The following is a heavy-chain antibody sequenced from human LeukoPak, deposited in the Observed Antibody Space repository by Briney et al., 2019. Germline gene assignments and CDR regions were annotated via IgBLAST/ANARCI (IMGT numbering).Heavy chain of an antibody. V-gene: IGHV1-69*04. CDR1: GGTFSNYA. CDR3: ARDSSGWYTFDY. CDR2: IIPMLGIA. J-gene: IGHJ4*02. Sequence: SVNVSCKPCGGTFSNYAIILVRQAPAPALEWIGRIIPMLGIATYAQQFQGRVTITADKFTSTAYMELSSLRSEDTAVYYCARDSSGWYTFDYWGQGTLVTVSS. D-gene: IGHD6-19*01.